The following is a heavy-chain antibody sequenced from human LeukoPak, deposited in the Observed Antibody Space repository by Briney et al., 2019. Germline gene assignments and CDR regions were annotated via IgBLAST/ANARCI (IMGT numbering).Heavy chain of an antibody. CDR2: INHGGRT. D-gene: IGHD6-19*01. CDR3: ARDVRFDSSGWYVVLYYYYGMNV. J-gene: IGHJ6*02. CDR1: GGSFSGYY. Sequence: SETLSLTCAVYGGSFSGYYWSWIRQPPGKGRVGFGEINHGGRTNYNPSLKSRVTISVDTSKNQFSLKLSSVTAADTAVYYCARDVRFDSSGWYVVLYYYYGMNVWGQGTTVTVSS. V-gene: IGHV4-34*01.